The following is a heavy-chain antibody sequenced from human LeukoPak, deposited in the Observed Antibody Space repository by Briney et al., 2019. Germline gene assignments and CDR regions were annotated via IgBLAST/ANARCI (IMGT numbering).Heavy chain of an antibody. CDR3: ARDSSSWYKSFDY. J-gene: IGHJ4*02. CDR1: GYTFTSYY. V-gene: IGHV1-2*02. D-gene: IGHD6-13*01. CDR2: INPNSGGT. Sequence: ASVKVSCKASGYTFTSYYMHWVRQAPGQGLEWMGWINPNSGGTNYAQKVQGRVTMTRDTSISTAYMELSRLRSDDTAVYYCARDSSSWYKSFDYWGQGTLVTVSS.